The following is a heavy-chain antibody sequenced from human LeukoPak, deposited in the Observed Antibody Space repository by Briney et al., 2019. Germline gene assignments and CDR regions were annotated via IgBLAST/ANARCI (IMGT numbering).Heavy chain of an antibody. D-gene: IGHD6-19*01. Sequence: PSETLSLTCTVSGGSISSGGYYWSWIRQHPGKGLEWIGYIYYSGSTYYNPSLKSRVTISVDTSKNQFSLKLSSVTAADTAVYYCARVARIGSGLPFDYWGQGTLVTVSS. CDR3: ARVARIGSGLPFDY. J-gene: IGHJ4*02. CDR1: GGSISSGGYY. CDR2: IYYSGST. V-gene: IGHV4-31*03.